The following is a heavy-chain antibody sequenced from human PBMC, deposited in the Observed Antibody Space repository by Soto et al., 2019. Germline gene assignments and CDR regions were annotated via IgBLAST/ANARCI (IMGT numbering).Heavy chain of an antibody. CDR2: IIPILGIA. CDR1: GGTFSSYT. D-gene: IGHD6-6*01. V-gene: IGHV1-69*04. J-gene: IGHJ5*02. CDR3: ARDRSSSSGLNWFDP. Sequence: GASVKVSCKASGGTFSSYTISWVRQAPGQGLEWMGRIIPILGIANYAQKLQGRVTITADKSTSTAYMELSSLRSEDTAVYYCARDRSSSSGLNWFDPWGQGTLVTVSS.